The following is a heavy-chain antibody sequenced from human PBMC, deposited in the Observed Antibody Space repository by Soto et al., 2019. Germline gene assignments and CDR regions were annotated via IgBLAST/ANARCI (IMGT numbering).Heavy chain of an antibody. CDR3: ARRLSHWNPFDY. Sequence: LVESLTISCKVSGYSFPSYGIAWVLQMPGKGLEWMGIIYPGDSDTRYSPSFQGQVAITADKSISTAYLHWSSLQASDTAMYYCARRLSHWNPFDYWGQGTMVTVSS. J-gene: IGHJ4*02. D-gene: IGHD1-1*01. V-gene: IGHV5-51*01. CDR1: GYSFPSYG. CDR2: IYPGDSDT.